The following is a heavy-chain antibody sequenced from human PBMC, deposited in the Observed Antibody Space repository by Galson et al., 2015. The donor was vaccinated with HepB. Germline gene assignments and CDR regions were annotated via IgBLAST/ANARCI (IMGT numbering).Heavy chain of an antibody. Sequence: SVKVSCKASGGTFSSYAISWVRQAPGQGLEWMGGIIPIFGTANYAQKFQGRVTITADESTSTAYMELSSLRSDDTAVYYCARGIYGDYFGGIVDYWGQGTLVTVSS. D-gene: IGHD4-17*01. CDR2: IIPIFGTA. J-gene: IGHJ4*02. CDR3: ARGIYGDYFGGIVDY. CDR1: GGTFSSYA. V-gene: IGHV1-69*13.